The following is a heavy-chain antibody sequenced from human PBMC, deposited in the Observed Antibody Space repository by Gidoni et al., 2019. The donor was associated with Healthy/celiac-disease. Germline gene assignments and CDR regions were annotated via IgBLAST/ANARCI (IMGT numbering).Heavy chain of an antibody. D-gene: IGHD5-12*01. Sequence: QVQLVQSGAEVKKPGSSVKVSCKASVGTFSSYTLSWVRQAPGQGLEWMGRIIPILGIANDAQKFQGRVTITADKSTSTAYMELSSLRSEDTAVYYCASPPGDGYNRGGYWGQGTLVTVSS. CDR1: VGTFSSYT. CDR2: IIPILGIA. V-gene: IGHV1-69*02. CDR3: ASPPGDGYNRGGY. J-gene: IGHJ4*02.